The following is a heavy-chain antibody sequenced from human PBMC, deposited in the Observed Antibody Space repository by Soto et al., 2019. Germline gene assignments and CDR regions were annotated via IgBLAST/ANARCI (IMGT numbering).Heavy chain of an antibody. CDR1: GFTFKTYY. V-gene: IGHV3-64*02. Sequence: GGSLRLSCAASGFTFKTYYMHWVRQAPGKGPEYVSAISSSGDSTYYADSVKGRFTISRDNSKNTMYLQMGSLRVEDMAFYYCARVIYFGSARYYFDYWGQGALVPVSS. CDR3: ARVIYFGSARYYFDY. CDR2: ISSSGDST. J-gene: IGHJ4*02. D-gene: IGHD3-10*01.